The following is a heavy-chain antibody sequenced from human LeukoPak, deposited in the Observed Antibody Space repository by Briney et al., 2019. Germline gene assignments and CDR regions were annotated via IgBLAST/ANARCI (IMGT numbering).Heavy chain of an antibody. D-gene: IGHD6-19*01. CDR3: ARGTLYSGWSYYFDY. J-gene: IGHJ4*02. V-gene: IGHV4-39*07. CDR1: GGSISLSYYY. Sequence: SETLSLTCSVSGGSISLSYYYWGWIRQPPGKALEWIGSVYYSGTTSYNPSLKSRVTISVDMSKNHFSLRLSSVTAADTAMYYCARGTLYSGWSYYFDYWGQGSQVTVSS. CDR2: VYYSGTT.